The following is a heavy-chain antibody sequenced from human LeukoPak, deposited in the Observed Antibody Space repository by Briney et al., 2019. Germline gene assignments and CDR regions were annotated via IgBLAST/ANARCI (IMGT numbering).Heavy chain of an antibody. CDR2: IKQDGSEK. CDR1: GFTFSSYW. D-gene: IGHD4-17*01. CDR3: ARDIDGDYPH. V-gene: IGHV3-7*01. J-gene: IGHJ1*01. Sequence: PGGSLRLSCVASGFTFSSYWMSWVRQAPGKGLEWVANIKQDGSEKYYVDSVKGRFTISRDNAKNSLYLQMNSQRAEDTAVYYCARDIDGDYPHWGQGTLVTVSS.